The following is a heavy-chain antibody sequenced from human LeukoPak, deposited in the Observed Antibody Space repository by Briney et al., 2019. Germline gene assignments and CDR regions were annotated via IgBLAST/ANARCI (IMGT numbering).Heavy chain of an antibody. CDR2: ISAYNGNT. Sequence: GASVKVSCKASGYTFSTYGISWVRQAPGQGLEWMGWISAYNGNTNYAQKLQGRVTMTTDTSTSTAYMELRSLRSDDTAVYYCARDRTFDYGDYVYYYGMDVWGQGTTVTVSS. CDR1: GYTFSTYG. CDR3: ARDRTFDYGDYVYYYGMDV. D-gene: IGHD4-17*01. V-gene: IGHV1-18*01. J-gene: IGHJ6*02.